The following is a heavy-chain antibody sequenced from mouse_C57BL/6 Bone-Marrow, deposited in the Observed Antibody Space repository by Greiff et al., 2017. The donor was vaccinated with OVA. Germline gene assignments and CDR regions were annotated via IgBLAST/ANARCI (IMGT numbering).Heavy chain of an antibody. V-gene: IGHV1-64*01. CDR2: IHPNSGST. J-gene: IGHJ1*03. CDR3: GGLLRHWYFDV. Sequence: VQLQQPGAELVKPGASVKLSCKASGYTFTSYWMHWVKQRPGQGLEWIGMIHPNSGSTNYNEKFKSKATLTVDKSSSTAYMQLSSLTSEDSAVYYGGGLLRHWYFDVWGTGTTVTVSS. D-gene: IGHD1-1*01. CDR1: GYTFTSYW.